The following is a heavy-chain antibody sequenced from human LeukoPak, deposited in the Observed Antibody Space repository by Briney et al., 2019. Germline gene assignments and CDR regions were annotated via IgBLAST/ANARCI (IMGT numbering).Heavy chain of an antibody. D-gene: IGHD1-26*01. CDR1: GGSISSSSYY. CDR2: NHYSGRS. J-gene: IGHJ3*02. CDR3: ARDYTGGFDI. V-gene: IGHV4-39*07. Sequence: SETLSLTCTVSGGSISSSSYYWAWIRQPPGKGLEWIGANHYSGRSYHSPSLKSRVTISVDTSKNQFSLKLSSVTAADTAVYYCARDYTGGFDIWGQGTMVTVSS.